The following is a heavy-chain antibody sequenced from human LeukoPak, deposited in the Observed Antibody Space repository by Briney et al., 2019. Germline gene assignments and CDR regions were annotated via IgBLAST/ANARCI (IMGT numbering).Heavy chain of an antibody. CDR1: GGSFSGYY. CDR3: ARLLSIVATYAFDI. J-gene: IGHJ3*02. Sequence: IPSETLSLTCAVYGGSFSGYYWSWIRQPPGKGLEWIGEINHSGSTNYNPSLKSRVTISVDTSKNQFSLKLSSVTAADTAVYYCARLLSIVATYAFDIWGQGTMVTVSS. D-gene: IGHD5-12*01. V-gene: IGHV4-34*01. CDR2: INHSGST.